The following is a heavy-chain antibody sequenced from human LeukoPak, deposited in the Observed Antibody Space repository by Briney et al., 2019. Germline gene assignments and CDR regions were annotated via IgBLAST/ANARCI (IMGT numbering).Heavy chain of an antibody. CDR2: INPNSGGT. V-gene: IGHV1-2*02. CDR1: GYTFTGYY. CDR3: ARMLTEEYCSSTSCYAENDY. Sequence: ASVKVSCEASGYTFTGYYMHWVRQAPGQGLEWMGWINPNSGGTNYAQKFQGRVTMTRDTSISTAYMELSRLRSDDTAVYYCARMLTEEYCSSTSCYAENDYWGQGTLVTVSS. J-gene: IGHJ4*02. D-gene: IGHD2-2*01.